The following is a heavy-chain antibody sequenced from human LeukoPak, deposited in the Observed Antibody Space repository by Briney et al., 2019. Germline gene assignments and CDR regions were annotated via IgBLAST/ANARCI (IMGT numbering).Heavy chain of an antibody. CDR3: AKDYSDSSGLPHHLDY. V-gene: IGHV3-30*18. J-gene: IGHJ4*02. D-gene: IGHD3-22*01. CDR2: ISYDGSNK. Sequence: PGRSLRLSCAASGFTFSSYGMHWVRQAPGKGLEWVAVISYDGSNKYYADSVKGRFTISRDNSKSTLYLQMNSLRAEDTAVYYCAKDYSDSSGLPHHLDYWGQGNLVTVSS. CDR1: GFTFSSYG.